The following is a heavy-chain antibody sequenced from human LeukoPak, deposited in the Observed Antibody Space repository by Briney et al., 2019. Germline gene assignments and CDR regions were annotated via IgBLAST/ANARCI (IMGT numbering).Heavy chain of an antibody. Sequence: GGSLRLSCAASGFTFSSYGMHWVRQAPGKGLEWVAVISYDGSNKYYADSVKGRFTISRDNSKNTLYLQMNSLRAEDTAVYYCANGIGALTVDIVATEYWGQGTLVTVSS. V-gene: IGHV3-30*18. CDR2: ISYDGSNK. D-gene: IGHD5-12*01. J-gene: IGHJ4*02. CDR1: GFTFSSYG. CDR3: ANGIGALTVDIVATEY.